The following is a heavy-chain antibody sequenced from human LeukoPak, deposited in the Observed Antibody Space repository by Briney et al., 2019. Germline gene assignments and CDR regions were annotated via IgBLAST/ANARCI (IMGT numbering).Heavy chain of an antibody. CDR1: GYTFTSYG. J-gene: IGHJ4*02. V-gene: IGHV1-18*01. CDR2: ISAYNGNT. Sequence: ASVKVSCKASGYTFTSYGISWVRQAPGQGLEWMGWISAYNGNTNYAQKLQGRVTMTTDTSTSTAYMELRSLRSDDTAVYYCARRPSYCGGDCYFGYWGQGTLVTVSS. D-gene: IGHD2-21*02. CDR3: ARRPSYCGGDCYFGY.